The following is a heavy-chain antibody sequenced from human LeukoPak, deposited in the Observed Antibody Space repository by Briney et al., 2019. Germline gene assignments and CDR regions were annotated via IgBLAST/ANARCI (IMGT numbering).Heavy chain of an antibody. CDR2: ISGSGGST. CDR1: GFTFDDYA. D-gene: IGHD5-12*01. V-gene: IGHV3-23*01. J-gene: IGHJ4*02. CDR3: ARGPSGYHNT. Sequence: PGRSLRLSCAASGFTFDDYAMHWVRQAPGKGLEWVSAISGSGGSTYYADSVKGRFTISRDNSKNTLYLQMNSLRAEDTAVYYCARGPSGYHNTGGQGTLVTVSS.